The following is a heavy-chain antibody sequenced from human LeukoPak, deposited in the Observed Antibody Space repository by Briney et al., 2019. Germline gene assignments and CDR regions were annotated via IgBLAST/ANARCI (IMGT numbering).Heavy chain of an antibody. D-gene: IGHD5-18*01. CDR2: INWNGVST. CDR1: GFTFDDYG. CDR3: ARGGRYSYGYTGPFDY. J-gene: IGHJ4*02. V-gene: IGHV3-20*04. Sequence: GGSLRLSCAASGFTFDDYGMSWVRQAPGKGLEWVSGINWNGVSTGYTDSVKGRFTISRDNAKNSLYLQMNSLRAEDTAVYYCARGGRYSYGYTGPFDYWGQGTLVTVSS.